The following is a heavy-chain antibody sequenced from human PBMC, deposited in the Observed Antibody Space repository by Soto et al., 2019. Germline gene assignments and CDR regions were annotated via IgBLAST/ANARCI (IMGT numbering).Heavy chain of an antibody. CDR1: GFTFSSYG. CDR2: IWYDGSNK. CDR3: ARDYDILTGYSYYFDY. V-gene: IGHV3-33*01. Sequence: GGSLRLSCAASGFTFSSYGMHWVRQAPGKGLEWVAVIWYDGSNKYYADSVKGRFTISRDNSKNTLYLQMNSLRAEDTAVYYCARDYDILTGYSYYFDYWGQGTLVTVSS. J-gene: IGHJ4*02. D-gene: IGHD3-9*01.